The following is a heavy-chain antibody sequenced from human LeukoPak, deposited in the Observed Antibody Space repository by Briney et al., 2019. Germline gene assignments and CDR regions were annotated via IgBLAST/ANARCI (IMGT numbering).Heavy chain of an antibody. CDR1: GGSISSSSYY. J-gene: IGHJ4*02. V-gene: IGHV4-39*07. Sequence: SETLSLTCTVPGGSISSSSYYWGWIRQPPGKGLEWIGSIYYSGSTYYNPSLKSRVTISVDTSKNQFSLKLSSVTAADTAVYYCASNYYGSGSYRYWGQGTLVTVSS. CDR3: ASNYYGSGSYRY. CDR2: IYYSGST. D-gene: IGHD3-10*01.